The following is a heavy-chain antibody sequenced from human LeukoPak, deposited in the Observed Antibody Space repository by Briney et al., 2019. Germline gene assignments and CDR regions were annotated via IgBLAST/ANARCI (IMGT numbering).Heavy chain of an antibody. D-gene: IGHD3-16*01. V-gene: IGHV3-20*04. CDR1: GFTFNDYG. CDR3: AKSTRAVMAMMDV. Sequence: GGSLRLSCAASGFTFNDYGMSWVRQAPGKGLEWVSGINWNGGRTGYADSMKGRFIISRDNAKNSLFLQMNSLRAEDTAVYFCAKSTRAVMAMMDVWGKGTTVTVSS. CDR2: INWNGGRT. J-gene: IGHJ6*04.